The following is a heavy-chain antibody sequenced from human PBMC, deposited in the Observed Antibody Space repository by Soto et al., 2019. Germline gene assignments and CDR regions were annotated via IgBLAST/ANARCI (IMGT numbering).Heavy chain of an antibody. V-gene: IGHV3-30*02. D-gene: IGHD1-1*01. CDR1: GFDVSRHC. CDR3: AKDLGTERIDY. Sequence: XGSLRLSCAASGFDVSRHCGHGVRQAPGRGLEWVAVIWSDGSKEYYADSVKGRFSISRDNSKNTVSLQMNSLRAEDTAVYYCAKDLGTERIDYWGQGTLVTVSS. CDR2: IWSDGSKE. J-gene: IGHJ4*02.